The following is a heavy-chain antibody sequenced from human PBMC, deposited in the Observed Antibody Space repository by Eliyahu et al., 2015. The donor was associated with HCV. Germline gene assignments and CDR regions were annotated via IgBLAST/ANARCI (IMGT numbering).Heavy chain of an antibody. J-gene: IGHJ6*02. CDR3: ASVAHGISWSVLYGLDA. V-gene: IGHV3-23*04. CDR2: ISAIGSVT. CDR1: GXRFSAXA. D-gene: IGHD2-21*01. Sequence: VQLEESGGGLVQPGGSLRXSCAASGXRFSAXAMAWVRQAPGKGLDWVSGISAIGSVTKYGDSVQGRFSISRDNSENILYLHMSSLRVEDTAVYYCASVAHGISWSVLYGLDAWGQGTTVTVSS.